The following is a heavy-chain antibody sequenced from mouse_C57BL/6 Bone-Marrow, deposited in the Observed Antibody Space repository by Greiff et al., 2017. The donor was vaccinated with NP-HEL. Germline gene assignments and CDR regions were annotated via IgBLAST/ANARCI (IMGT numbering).Heavy chain of an antibody. CDR3: ARRLYAMDY. Sequence: VQRVESGAELVRPGASVKLSCKASGYTFTDYYINWVKQRPGQGLEWIARIYPGSGNTYYNEKFKGKATLTAEKSSSTAYMQLSSLTSEDSAVYFCARRLYAMDYWGQGTSVTVSS. D-gene: IGHD1-2*01. V-gene: IGHV1-76*01. CDR1: GYTFTDYY. CDR2: IYPGSGNT. J-gene: IGHJ4*01.